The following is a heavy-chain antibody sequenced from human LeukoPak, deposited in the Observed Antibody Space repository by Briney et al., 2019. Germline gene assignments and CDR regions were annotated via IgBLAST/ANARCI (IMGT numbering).Heavy chain of an antibody. V-gene: IGHV4-4*07. CDR1: GGSISSYY. CDR2: IYTTGST. D-gene: IGHD3-10*01. J-gene: IGHJ2*01. Sequence: SETLSLTCTGSGGSISSYYWSWIRQSAGKGLEWIGRIYTTGSTNYNPSLKSRVTISVDTSKNQFSLKVNSVTAADTAVYYCARGAAVRGVIPSYWYFDLWGRGTLVTVSS. CDR3: ARGAAVRGVIPSYWYFDL.